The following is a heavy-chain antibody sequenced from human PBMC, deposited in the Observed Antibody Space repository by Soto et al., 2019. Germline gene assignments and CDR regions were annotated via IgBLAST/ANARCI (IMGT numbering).Heavy chain of an antibody. D-gene: IGHD3-10*01. J-gene: IGHJ5*02. CDR3: ARELYYYGSGSYYNEDWFDP. CDR2: IYHSGST. CDR1: GYSISSGYY. Sequence: SETLSLTCAVSGYSISSGYYWGWIRQPPGKGLEWIGSIYHSGSTHYNPSLKSRVTISVDTSKNQFSLKLSSVTAADTAVYYCARELYYYGSGSYYNEDWFDPWGQGTLVTVSS. V-gene: IGHV4-38-2*02.